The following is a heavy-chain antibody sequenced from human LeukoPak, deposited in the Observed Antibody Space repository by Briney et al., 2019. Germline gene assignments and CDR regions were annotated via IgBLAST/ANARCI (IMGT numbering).Heavy chain of an antibody. V-gene: IGHV1-3*01. Sequence: GASVKVSCKASGYTFTSYAMHWVRQAPGQRLEWMGWINAGNGNTKYSQKFQGRVTITRDTSASTAYMELSSLRSEDTAVYYCAKDLDGGGGADLRFLEWLSNWGQGTLVTVSS. D-gene: IGHD3-3*01. CDR2: INAGNGNT. CDR3: AKDLDGGGGADLRFLEWLSN. J-gene: IGHJ1*01. CDR1: GYTFTSYA.